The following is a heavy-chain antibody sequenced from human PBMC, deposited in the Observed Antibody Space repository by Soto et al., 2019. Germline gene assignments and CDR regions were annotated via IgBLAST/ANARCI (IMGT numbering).Heavy chain of an antibody. Sequence: AAVKVSCKASGYTFTGYYMHWVRQAPGQGLEWMGWINPNSGGTNYAQKFQGRVTMTRDTSISTAYMELSRLRSDDTAVYYCARDPYSSRRSYYYYGMDVWGQGTTVTVSS. CDR3: ARDPYSSRRSYYYYGMDV. CDR2: INPNSGGT. V-gene: IGHV1-2*02. D-gene: IGHD6-13*01. CDR1: GYTFTGYY. J-gene: IGHJ6*02.